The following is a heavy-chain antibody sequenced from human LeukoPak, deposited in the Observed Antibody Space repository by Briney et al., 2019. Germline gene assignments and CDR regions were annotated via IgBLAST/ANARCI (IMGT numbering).Heavy chain of an antibody. D-gene: IGHD6-19*01. CDR3: ARGLAVIVLDC. CDR1: GDSVSSNSAA. V-gene: IGHV6-1*01. J-gene: IGHJ4*02. Sequence: SEGLSFTCALSGDSVSSNSAAWNWIRHSPSRGLGWLGRTYYRSRLYNDYAPSVKSRITIHPDTSKSQFSLQLNSVTPEDTAVYYCARGLAVIVLDCWGEGTLVTVSS. CDR2: TYYRSRLYN.